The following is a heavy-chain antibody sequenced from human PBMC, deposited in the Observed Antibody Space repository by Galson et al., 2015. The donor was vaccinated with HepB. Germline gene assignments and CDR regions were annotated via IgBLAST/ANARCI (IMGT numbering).Heavy chain of an antibody. CDR2: VHPRTGGT. J-gene: IGHJ4*02. V-gene: IGHV1-2*02. D-gene: IGHD3-9*01. Sequence: SVKVSCKASGYTFTGYYMHWVRLAPGQGLEYMGWVHPRTGGTNYAQKFQGRVRMTRDTSISTAYMELSSLRSDDTAVYYCARDSLRNFEWFLGSWGQGTLVTVSS. CDR3: ARDSLRNFEWFLGS. CDR1: GYTFTGYY.